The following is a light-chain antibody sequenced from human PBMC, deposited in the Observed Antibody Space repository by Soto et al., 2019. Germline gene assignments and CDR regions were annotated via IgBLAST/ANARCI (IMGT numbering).Light chain of an antibody. CDR2: GAS. CDR3: QQSYSTPWT. Sequence: DIQMTQSPSSLSASVGDRVSITCRASQSISSYLNWYQQKPGKAPKLLIFGASNLQRGVPSRFSGSGSGTDFTLTVSSLQPEDFATYFCQQSYSTPWTFGRGTKVEIK. CDR1: QSISSY. V-gene: IGKV1-39*01. J-gene: IGKJ1*01.